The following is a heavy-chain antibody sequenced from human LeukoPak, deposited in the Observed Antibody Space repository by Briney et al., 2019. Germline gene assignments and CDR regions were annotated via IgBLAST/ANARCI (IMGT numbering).Heavy chain of an antibody. J-gene: IGHJ4*02. D-gene: IGHD6-19*01. CDR2: ISYDGSNK. CDR1: GFTFSSYG. V-gene: IGHV3-30*18. CDR3: AKTRGYSSGWYYFDY. Sequence: PGRSLRLSCAASGFTFSSYGMHCVRQAPGKGLEWVAVISYDGSNKYYADSVKGRFTISRDNSKNTLYLQMNSLRAEDTAVYYCAKTRGYSSGWYYFDYWGQGTLVTVSS.